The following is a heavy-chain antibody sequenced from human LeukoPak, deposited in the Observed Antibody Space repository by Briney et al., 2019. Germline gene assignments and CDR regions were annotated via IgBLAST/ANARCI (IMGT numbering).Heavy chain of an antibody. CDR2: ISAYNGNT. J-gene: IGHJ4*02. D-gene: IGHD5-18*01. CDR1: GYAFTSYG. Sequence: ASVKVSCKASGYAFTSYGISWVRQAPGQGLEWMGWISAYNGNTNYAQKLQGRVTMTTDTSTSTAYMELRSLRSDDTAVYYCAREWTWGYSYGFYFDYWGQGTLVTVSS. V-gene: IGHV1-18*01. CDR3: AREWTWGYSYGFYFDY.